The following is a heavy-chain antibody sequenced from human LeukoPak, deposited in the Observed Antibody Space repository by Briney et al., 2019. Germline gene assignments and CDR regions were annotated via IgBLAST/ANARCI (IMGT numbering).Heavy chain of an antibody. CDR2: ISNNGGYT. V-gene: IGHV3-23*01. CDR3: AKQLGYCSDGSCYFPY. CDR1: GFTYSSYG. J-gene: IGHJ4*02. D-gene: IGHD2-15*01. Sequence: GGSLRLSCAASGFTYSSYGMHWVRQAPGKGLEWVSAISNNGGYTYYADSVQGRFTISRDNSKSTLCLQMNSLRAEDTAVYYCAKQLGYCSDGSCYFPYWGQGTLVTVSS.